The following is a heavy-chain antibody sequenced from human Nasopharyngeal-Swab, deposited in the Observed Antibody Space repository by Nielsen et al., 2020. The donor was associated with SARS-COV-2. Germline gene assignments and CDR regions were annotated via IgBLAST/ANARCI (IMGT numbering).Heavy chain of an antibody. CDR3: ARGRVVVAALDFDI. CDR2: ISSSGSTI. CDR1: GFTFSDYY. J-gene: IGHJ3*02. Sequence: GSLRLSCAASGFTFSDYYMSWIRQAPGKGLEWVSYISSSGSTIYYADSVKRRFTISRDNAKNLLYLQMNSLRAEDTAVYYCARGRVVVAALDFDIWGQGTMVTVSS. V-gene: IGHV3-11*01. D-gene: IGHD2-15*01.